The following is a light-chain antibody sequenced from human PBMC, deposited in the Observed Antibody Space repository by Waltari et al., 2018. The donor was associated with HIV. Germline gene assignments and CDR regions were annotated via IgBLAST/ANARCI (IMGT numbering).Light chain of an antibody. J-gene: IGKJ4*01. CDR3: QQYYTTPLT. Sequence: DIVMTQSPESLPVSLGERASINCKSSQSLLYTSTNKNFLAWYQQKPGQPPKLLIYWAFTRESGVPDRFSGSGSGTDFTLTISGLQADDVAIYYCQQYYTTPLTFGGGTKVEI. CDR1: QSLLYTSTNKNF. CDR2: WAF. V-gene: IGKV4-1*01.